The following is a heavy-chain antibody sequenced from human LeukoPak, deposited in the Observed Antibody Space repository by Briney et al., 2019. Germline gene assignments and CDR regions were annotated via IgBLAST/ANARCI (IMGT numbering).Heavy chain of an antibody. CDR3: ARLWAQGERRKSAFDI. D-gene: IGHD1-1*01. CDR1: GYTLTELS. Sequence: ASVKVSCKVSGYTLTELSMHWVRQAPGKGLEWMGGFDPEDGETIYAQKFQGRVTMTEDTSTDTAYMELSSLRSEDTAVYYCARLWAQGERRKSAFDIWGQGTMVTVSS. CDR2: FDPEDGET. V-gene: IGHV1-24*01. J-gene: IGHJ3*02.